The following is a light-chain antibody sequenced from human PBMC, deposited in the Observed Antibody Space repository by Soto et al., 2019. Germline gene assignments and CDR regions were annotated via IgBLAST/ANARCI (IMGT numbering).Light chain of an antibody. CDR2: AAS. J-gene: IGKJ4*01. V-gene: IGKV1-9*01. CDR1: QGISSY. CDR3: QQLNSYPLT. Sequence: DIHLTQSPSFLSASVGDRVTITCRASQGISSYLAWYQQKPGKAPKLLIYAASTLQRGVPSRFSGSGSGTEVILTISSLQPEDFATYYCQQLNSYPLTFGGGTKVVIK.